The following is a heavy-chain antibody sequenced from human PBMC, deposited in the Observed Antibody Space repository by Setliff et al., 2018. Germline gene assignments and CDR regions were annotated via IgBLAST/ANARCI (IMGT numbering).Heavy chain of an antibody. CDR3: ATSVSWIQLVLYPQGHPEPFDY. V-gene: IGHV1-24*01. J-gene: IGHJ4*02. CDR2: FDPEDGET. CDR1: GYTLTELS. D-gene: IGHD5-18*01. Sequence: ASVKVSCKVSGYTLTELSMYWVRQAPGKGLEWMGGFDPEDGETIYAQKFQGRVTMTEDTSTDTAYMELSSLRSEDTAVYYCATSVSWIQLVLYPQGHPEPFDYWGQGTLVTVSS.